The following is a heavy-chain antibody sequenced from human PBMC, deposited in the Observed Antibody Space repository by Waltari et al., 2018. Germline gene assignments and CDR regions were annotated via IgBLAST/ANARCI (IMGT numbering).Heavy chain of an antibody. CDR3: ARVAVVPAAHYYMDV. V-gene: IGHV4-59*01. J-gene: IGHJ6*03. CDR1: GGSISSYY. D-gene: IGHD2-2*01. CDR2: IYYSGST. Sequence: QVQLQESGPGLVKPSETLSLTCTVSGGSISSYYWSWIRQPPGKGLEWIGYIYYSGSTNYNPALKSRVTISVDTSKNQFSLKLSSVTAADTAVYYCARVAVVPAAHYYMDVWGKGTTVTISS.